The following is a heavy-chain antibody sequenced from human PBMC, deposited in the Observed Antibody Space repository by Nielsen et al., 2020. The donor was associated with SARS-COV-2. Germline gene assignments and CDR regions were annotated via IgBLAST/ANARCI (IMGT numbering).Heavy chain of an antibody. CDR1: GFTFDDYA. CDR2: ISWNSGSI. D-gene: IGHD5-18*01. Sequence: SLKISCAASGFTFDDYAMHWVRQAPGKGLEWVSGISWNSGSIGYADSVKGRFTISRDNGKNSLYLQMNSLRAEDTALYYCAKLGGGYSYGTGDYWGQGTLVTVSS. CDR3: AKLGGGYSYGTGDY. V-gene: IGHV3-9*01. J-gene: IGHJ4*02.